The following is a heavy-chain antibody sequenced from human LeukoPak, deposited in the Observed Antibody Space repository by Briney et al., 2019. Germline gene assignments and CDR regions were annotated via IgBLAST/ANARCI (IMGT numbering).Heavy chain of an antibody. CDR3: ARRLWFDP. J-gene: IGHJ5*02. CDR1: GGSISSYY. Sequence: SETLSLTCTVSGGSISSYYWSWIRQPPGKGLEWIGYIYYSGSTSYNPSLKSRVTISVDTSKNQFSLKLSSVTAADTAVYYCARRLWFDPWGQGTLVTVSS. V-gene: IGHV4-59*01. CDR2: IYYSGST.